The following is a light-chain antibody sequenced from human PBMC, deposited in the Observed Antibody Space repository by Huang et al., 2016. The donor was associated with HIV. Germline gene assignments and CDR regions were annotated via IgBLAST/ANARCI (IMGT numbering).Light chain of an antibody. J-gene: IGKJ5*01. V-gene: IGKV1-33*01. Sequence: DIQMTQSPSSLSASVGGRVTITCQTSQDISYYLNWYQQKSGKAPKLLIYDASKLETGVPSRFSGSGSGTDFTLTISSLQPEDIATYYCQQNDNLPLTFGQGTRLEIK. CDR3: QQNDNLPLT. CDR1: QDISYY. CDR2: DAS.